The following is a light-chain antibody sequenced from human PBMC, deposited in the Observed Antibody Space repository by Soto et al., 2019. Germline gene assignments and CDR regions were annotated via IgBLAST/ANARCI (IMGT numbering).Light chain of an antibody. CDR1: QSISDT. CDR2: GAS. V-gene: IGKV3-20*01. Sequence: TQSPSSLSSSVGDRVTITFRASQSISDTLAWYQQKPGQAPRLLIYGASNRATGIPDRFSGSGSGTDFTLTISRLEPEDFAVYYCQQYGSSGTFGQGTKVDIK. J-gene: IGKJ1*01. CDR3: QQYGSSGT.